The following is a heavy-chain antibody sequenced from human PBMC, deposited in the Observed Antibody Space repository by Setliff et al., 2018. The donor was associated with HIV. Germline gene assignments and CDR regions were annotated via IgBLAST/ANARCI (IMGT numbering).Heavy chain of an antibody. CDR3: ARGGDYDSSGYYVT. CDR1: GGTFSSYA. J-gene: IGHJ4*02. D-gene: IGHD3-22*01. V-gene: IGHV1-69*13. Sequence: SVKVSCKASGGTFSSYAISWVRQAPGQGLEWMGGIIPIFGTANYAQKFQGRVTITADESTSTSYMHLSSLRAEDTAVYLCARGGDYDSSGYYVTWGQGSLVTVSS. CDR2: IIPIFGTA.